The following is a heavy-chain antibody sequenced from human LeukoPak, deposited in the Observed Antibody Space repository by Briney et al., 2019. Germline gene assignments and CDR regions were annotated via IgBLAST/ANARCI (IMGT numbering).Heavy chain of an antibody. D-gene: IGHD3-10*01. CDR2: INWNGGTT. Sequence: GSLSLSCAASGFTFDDYGMSWVRQAPGKGLEWVSGINWNGGTTGYADSVKGRFTISRDNAKNSLYLQMNSLRAEDTALYYCAREGSGRPHYGMDVWGQGTTVTVSS. J-gene: IGHJ6*02. CDR3: AREGSGRPHYGMDV. V-gene: IGHV3-20*04. CDR1: GFTFDDYG.